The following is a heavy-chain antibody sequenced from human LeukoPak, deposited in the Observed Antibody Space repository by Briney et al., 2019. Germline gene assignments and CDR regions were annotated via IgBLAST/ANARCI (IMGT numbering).Heavy chain of an antibody. D-gene: IGHD3-9*01. CDR3: ATQLRYFDWLPLGY. CDR1: GFTFSSYG. V-gene: IGHV3-33*01. Sequence: GGSLRLSCAASGFTFSSYGMHWVRQAPGKGLEWVAVIWYDGSNKYYADSVKGRFTISRDNSKNTLYLQTNSLRAEDTAVYYCATQLRYFDWLPLGYWGQGTLVTVSS. CDR2: IWYDGSNK. J-gene: IGHJ4*02.